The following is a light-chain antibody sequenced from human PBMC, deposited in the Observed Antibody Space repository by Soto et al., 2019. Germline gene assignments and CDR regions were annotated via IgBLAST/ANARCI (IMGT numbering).Light chain of an antibody. J-gene: IGKJ5*01. CDR3: QQSYNTLSIT. CDR2: AAS. CDR1: QSISSY. V-gene: IGKV1-39*01. Sequence: DIQLTQSPSSLSASVGDRVTITCRASQSISSYLNWYQQKTGKDPQLLIYAASSLQSGGPSRISGSGSGTDFTLTISSLQHEDFATYYCQQSYNTLSITFGQGTRLEI.